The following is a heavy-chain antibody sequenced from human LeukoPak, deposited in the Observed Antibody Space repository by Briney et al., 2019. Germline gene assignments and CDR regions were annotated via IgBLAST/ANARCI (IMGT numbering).Heavy chain of an antibody. V-gene: IGHV3-30-3*02. CDR1: GFTFSTYA. J-gene: IGHJ4*02. Sequence: GGSLRLSCAASGFTFSTYAMHWVRQAPGKGLEWVAVISFDGSNKYYADSVKGRFTISRDNSKNTLFLQMNSLRAEDSAVYYCASSLRLQCSGTSCYGGGFDYWGQGTLVTVSS. D-gene: IGHD2-2*01. CDR2: ISFDGSNK. CDR3: ASSLRLQCSGTSCYGGGFDY.